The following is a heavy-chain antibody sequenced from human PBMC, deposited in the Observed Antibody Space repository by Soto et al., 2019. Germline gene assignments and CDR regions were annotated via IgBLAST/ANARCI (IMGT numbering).Heavy chain of an antibody. CDR1: GDSISSNNW. CDR2: IHHGGTT. CDR3: ARVRQYCSATSCYLDP. Sequence: QVQLQESGPGLVKPSETLSLTCGVSGDSISSNNWWHWVRQSPGKGLEWIGEIHHGGTTNYNPSLKSRVAISVDKSKNQFSLKLNSVTAADTAVYYGARVRQYCSATSCYLDPWGRGTLVTVSS. J-gene: IGHJ5*02. D-gene: IGHD2-2*01. V-gene: IGHV4-4*02.